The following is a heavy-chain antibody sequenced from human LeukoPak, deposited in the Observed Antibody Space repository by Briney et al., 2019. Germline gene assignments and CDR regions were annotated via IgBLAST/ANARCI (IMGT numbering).Heavy chain of an antibody. J-gene: IGHJ4*02. D-gene: IGHD4-17*01. Sequence: PGGSLRLSCAAPGFTLRDYHISWDRQAPREGLEWGSYISSSSSYTNYADSVKGRFTISRDNAKNSLYLQMNSLRAEDTAVYYCARPLYGDQYYFDYWGQGTLVTVSS. CDR2: ISSSSSYT. CDR1: GFTLRDYH. V-gene: IGHV3-11*06. CDR3: ARPLYGDQYYFDY.